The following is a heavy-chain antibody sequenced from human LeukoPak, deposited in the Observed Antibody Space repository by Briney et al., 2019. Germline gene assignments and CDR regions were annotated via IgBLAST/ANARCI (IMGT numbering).Heavy chain of an antibody. Sequence: SVKVSCKASGGTSSSYAISWVRQAPGQGREWMGGIIPIFGTANYAQKFQGRVTITADESTSTAYMELSSLRSEDTAVYYCARDRIAAAVPDAFDIWGQGTMVTVSS. J-gene: IGHJ3*02. CDR2: IIPIFGTA. CDR1: GGTSSSYA. CDR3: ARDRIAAAVPDAFDI. V-gene: IGHV1-69*13. D-gene: IGHD6-13*01.